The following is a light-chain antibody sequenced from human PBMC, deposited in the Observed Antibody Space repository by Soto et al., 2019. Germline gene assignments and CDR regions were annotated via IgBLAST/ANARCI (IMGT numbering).Light chain of an antibody. J-gene: IGLJ2*01. V-gene: IGLV2-23*01. CDR2: EGS. Sequence: QSALTQPASVSGSPGQSITISCTGTSSDVGSYNLVSWYQQHPGKAPKLMIYEGSKRPSGVSNRFSGSKSGNTASLTISGLQAEDDADYYCCSYAGSRTDVVFGGGTKVTVL. CDR3: CSYAGSRTDVV. CDR1: SSDVGSYNL.